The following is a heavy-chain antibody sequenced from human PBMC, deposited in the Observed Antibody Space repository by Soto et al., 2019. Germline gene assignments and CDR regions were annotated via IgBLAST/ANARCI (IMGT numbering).Heavy chain of an antibody. CDR3: ARERMFDAFDI. V-gene: IGHV3-21*01. D-gene: IGHD2-15*01. J-gene: IGHJ3*02. CDR1: GFTFSSYS. CDR2: ISSSSSYI. Sequence: GGSLRLSCAASGFTFSSYSMNWVRQAPGKGLEWVSSISSSSSYIYYADSVKGRFTISRDNAKNSLYLQMNSLRAEDTAVYYCARERMFDAFDIWGQGTMVTVSS.